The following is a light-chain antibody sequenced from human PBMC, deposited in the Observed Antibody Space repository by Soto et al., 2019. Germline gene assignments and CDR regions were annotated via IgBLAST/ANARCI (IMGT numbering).Light chain of an antibody. CDR1: INDFGVYNY. CDR3: SSYVGSNYV. Sequence: QSALTQPPSASGAPGQSVTISCTGTINDFGVYNYVSCYQQHPAKAPKLIVFEVSERPSGVPDRFSGSKSGNTASLTVSELQAEHEADYYCSSYVGSNYVFGTGTKLTVL. J-gene: IGLJ1*01. CDR2: EVS. V-gene: IGLV2-8*01.